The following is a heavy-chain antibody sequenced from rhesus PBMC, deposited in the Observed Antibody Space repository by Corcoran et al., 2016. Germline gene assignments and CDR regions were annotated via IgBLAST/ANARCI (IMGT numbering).Heavy chain of an antibody. CDR2: INGDSGKT. J-gene: IGHJ4*01. CDR1: GASFNSDW. Sequence: QVQLQESGPGLVKPSETLSLTGTVSGASFNSDWWSWIRQSPGKGLEWLGGINGDSGKTTYHPSFKSRITISKDASKNQFSLHLNSVTAADTAMYYCTRAPSGWGAAYWGQGVLVTVSS. CDR3: TRAPSGWGAAY. V-gene: IGHV4-80*01. D-gene: IGHD2-21*01.